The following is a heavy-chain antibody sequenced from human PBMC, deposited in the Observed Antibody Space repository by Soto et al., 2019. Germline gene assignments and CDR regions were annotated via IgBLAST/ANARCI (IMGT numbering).Heavy chain of an antibody. V-gene: IGHV4-4*02. J-gene: IGHJ6*02. D-gene: IGHD3-10*01. CDR3: GRWLGTSYGMDV. Sequence: SETLSLTCAVSGGSISSTNWWSWVRQSPGKGLEWIGEIYHNGSPDYNPSPKSRVTISVDKSKNHVFLKLTSVTAADTAMYFCGRWLGTSYGMDVWGQGTAVTVSS. CDR2: IYHNGSP. CDR1: GGSISSTNW.